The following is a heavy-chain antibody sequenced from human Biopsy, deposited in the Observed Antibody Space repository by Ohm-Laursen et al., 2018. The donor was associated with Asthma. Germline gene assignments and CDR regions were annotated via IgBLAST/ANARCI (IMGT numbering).Heavy chain of an antibody. CDR3: ARGQKSAGDRWFDP. J-gene: IGHJ5*02. Sequence: SVKVSCKASGYTFTSYYMHWVRQPPGQGLEWMGIINPSGGSTSYAQKFQGRVTMTRDTSISTAYMEVSRLRSDDTAVYYCARGQKSAGDRWFDPWGQGTLVTVSS. V-gene: IGHV1-46*01. CDR1: GYTFTSYY. CDR2: INPSGGST. D-gene: IGHD6-13*01.